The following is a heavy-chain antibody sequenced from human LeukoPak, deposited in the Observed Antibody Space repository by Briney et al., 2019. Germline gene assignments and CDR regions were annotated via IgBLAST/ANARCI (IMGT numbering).Heavy chain of an antibody. CDR1: AFTFSKYA. Sequence: TGGSLRLSCAASAFTFSKYAMTWVRQAPGKGLEWVSTISSSGSSTYYADSVRGRFTISRDNSKNTLYLQMNSLRAEDTAVYYCAKDGPASWGYFDYWGQGALVTVSS. J-gene: IGHJ4*02. CDR2: ISSSGSST. V-gene: IGHV3-23*01. D-gene: IGHD7-27*01. CDR3: AKDGPASWGYFDY.